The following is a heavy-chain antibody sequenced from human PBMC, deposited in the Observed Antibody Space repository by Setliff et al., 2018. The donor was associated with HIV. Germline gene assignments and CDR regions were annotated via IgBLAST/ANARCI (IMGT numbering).Heavy chain of an antibody. J-gene: IGHJ5*02. CDR3: ARGRSTSTHNWFDP. Sequence: PSETLSLTCTVSGGSISNDGYYWNWIRQLPGKGLEWIGHIYYSGSTYYTPSLKSRLTISVDTSKNQFSLRLSSVTAADTAVYFCARGRSTSTHNWFDPWGQGTLVTVPQ. D-gene: IGHD3-16*01. V-gene: IGHV4-31*03. CDR1: GGSISNDGYY. CDR2: IYYSGST.